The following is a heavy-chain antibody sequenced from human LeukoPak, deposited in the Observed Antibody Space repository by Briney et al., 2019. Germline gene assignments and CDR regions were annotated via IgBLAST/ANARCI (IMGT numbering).Heavy chain of an antibody. J-gene: IGHJ4*02. D-gene: IGHD6-19*01. V-gene: IGHV1-18*04. CDR2: ISAYNGNT. CDR1: GYTFTGYY. CDR3: ARDAETRIAVNLVY. Sequence: GASVKVSCKASGYTFTGYYMHWVRQAPGQGLEWMGWISAYNGNTNYAQKLQGRVTMTTDTSTSTAYMELRSLRSDDTAVYYCARDAETRIAVNLVYWGQGTLVTVSS.